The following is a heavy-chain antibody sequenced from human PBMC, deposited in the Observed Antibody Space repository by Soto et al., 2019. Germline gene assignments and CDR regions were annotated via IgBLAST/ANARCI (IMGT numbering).Heavy chain of an antibody. V-gene: IGHV3-9*01. CDR1: GFTFDDYA. CDR2: ISWNSGSI. J-gene: IGHJ2*01. Sequence: EVQLVESGGGLVQPGRSLRLSCAASGFTFDDYAMHWVRQAPGKGLEWVSGISWNSGSIGYADSVKGRFTISRDNDKNSLYLQMNSLRAEDTALYYCAKATCSGGSCYSGWYFDLWGRGTLVTVSS. D-gene: IGHD2-15*01. CDR3: AKATCSGGSCYSGWYFDL.